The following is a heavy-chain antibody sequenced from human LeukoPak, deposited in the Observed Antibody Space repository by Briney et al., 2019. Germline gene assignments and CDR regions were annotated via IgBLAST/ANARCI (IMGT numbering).Heavy chain of an antibody. V-gene: IGHV1-2*02. Sequence: ASVKVSCKASGYTFTGYYMHWVRQAPGQGLEWMGWINPNSGGTNYAQKSQGRVTMTRDTSISTAYMELSRLRSGDTAVYYCARVVVVAATRGTWYFDLWGRGTLVTVSS. J-gene: IGHJ2*01. D-gene: IGHD2-15*01. CDR1: GYTFTGYY. CDR3: ARVVVVAATRGTWYFDL. CDR2: INPNSGGT.